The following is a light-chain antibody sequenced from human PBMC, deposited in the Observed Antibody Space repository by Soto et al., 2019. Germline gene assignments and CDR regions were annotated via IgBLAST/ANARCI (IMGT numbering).Light chain of an antibody. V-gene: IGKV1-27*01. J-gene: IGKJ3*01. CDR3: QKYNSAPPMIT. Sequence: DIQMTQSPSSLSASVGDRVTITCRAGQGISIYLPWYHKKPGKVPKLLIYAASTLQSGVPSRFSGSGSGTDFTLTISSLQPEDVATYYCQKYNSAPPMITFGPGTKVDIK. CDR2: AAS. CDR1: QGISIY.